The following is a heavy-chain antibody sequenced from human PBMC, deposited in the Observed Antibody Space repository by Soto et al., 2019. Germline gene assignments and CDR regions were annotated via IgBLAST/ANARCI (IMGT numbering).Heavy chain of an antibody. CDR2: ISGDGDTT. V-gene: IGHV3-23*01. D-gene: IGHD2-2*01. CDR1: GFIFNKYA. Sequence: EVQLLQSGGELVQPGESLRLSCAASGFIFNKYAMTWVRQAPGKGLAWVSAISGDGDTTYYADSVKGRFTISRDNSKNTLFLQMNSLRDEDTALYYCASPKVTSSLSSDYWCQRTLVTVSS. CDR3: ASPKVTSSLSSDY. J-gene: IGHJ4*02.